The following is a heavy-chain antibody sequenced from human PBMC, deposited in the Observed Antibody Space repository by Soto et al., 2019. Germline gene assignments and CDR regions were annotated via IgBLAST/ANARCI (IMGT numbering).Heavy chain of an antibody. CDR3: ARAGYTFWFDP. J-gene: IGHJ5*02. CDR1: GFTFSSYW. V-gene: IGHV3-7*03. CDR2: IKQDGSEK. Sequence: EVQLVESGGGLVQPGGSLRLSCAASGFTFSSYWMSWVRQAPGKGLEWVANIKQDGSEKYYVDSVKGRFTISRDNANNSLYLQMNSLRAEDTAVYYWARAGYTFWFDPWGQGTLVTVSS. D-gene: IGHD1-1*01.